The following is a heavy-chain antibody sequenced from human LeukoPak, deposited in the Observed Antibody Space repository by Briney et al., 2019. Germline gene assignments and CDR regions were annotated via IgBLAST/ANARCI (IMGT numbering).Heavy chain of an antibody. CDR3: ARHGTRKIYYGSGSYYLAGSWFDP. Sequence: NTSETLSLTCAVYGGSFSGYYWSWIRQPPGKGLEWIGEINHSGSTNYNPSLKSRVTISVDTSKNQFSLKLSSVTAADTAVYYCARHGTRKIYYGSGSYYLAGSWFDPWGQGTLVTVSS. CDR1: GGSFSGYY. D-gene: IGHD3-10*01. V-gene: IGHV4-34*01. J-gene: IGHJ5*02. CDR2: INHSGST.